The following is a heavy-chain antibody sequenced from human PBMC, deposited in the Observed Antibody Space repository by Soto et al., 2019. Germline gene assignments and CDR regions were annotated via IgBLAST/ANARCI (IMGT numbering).Heavy chain of an antibody. V-gene: IGHV4-4*07. CDR3: ASLYGSGSYNWFDP. J-gene: IGHJ5*02. D-gene: IGHD3-10*01. Sequence: PSETLSLTCTVSGGSISSYYWSWIRQPAGKGLEWIGRIYTSGSTNYNPSLKSRVTISVDTSKNQFSLKLSSVTAADTAVYYCASLYGSGSYNWFDPWGQGTLVTVSS. CDR2: IYTSGST. CDR1: GGSISSYY.